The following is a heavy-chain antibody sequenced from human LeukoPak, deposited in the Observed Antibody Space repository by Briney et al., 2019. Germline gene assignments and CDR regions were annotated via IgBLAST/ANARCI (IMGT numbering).Heavy chain of an antibody. CDR3: ARGRIARTYDSSGYYVDY. Sequence: GGSLRLSCAASGFTFSSYSMNWVRQAPGKGLEWVSFISSRSSYIYYSDSVKGRFTISRDNAKNSLYLQMNSLRAEDTAVYYCARGRIARTYDSSGYYVDYWGQGTLVTVSS. J-gene: IGHJ4*02. D-gene: IGHD3-22*01. CDR1: GFTFSSYS. V-gene: IGHV3-21*04. CDR2: ISSRSSYI.